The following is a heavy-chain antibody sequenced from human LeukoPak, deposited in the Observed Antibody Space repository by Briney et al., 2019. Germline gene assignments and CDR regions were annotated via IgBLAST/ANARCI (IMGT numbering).Heavy chain of an antibody. D-gene: IGHD4-17*01. Sequence: PSETLSLTCTVSGGSIGSYYWSWIRQPPGKGLEWIGYIYYSGSTNYNPSLKSRVTISVDTSKNQFSLKLSSVTAADTAVYYCARVRRMTTVTTVFDCWGQGTLVTVSS. J-gene: IGHJ4*02. CDR2: IYYSGST. V-gene: IGHV4-59*01. CDR1: GGSIGSYY. CDR3: ARVRRMTTVTTVFDC.